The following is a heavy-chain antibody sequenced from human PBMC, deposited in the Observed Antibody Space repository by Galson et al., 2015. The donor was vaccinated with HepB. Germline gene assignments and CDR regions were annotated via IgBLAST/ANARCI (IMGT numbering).Heavy chain of an antibody. V-gene: IGHV1-24*01. J-gene: IGHJ4*02. CDR3: ATGLFIYDSSGYYYDGNDY. CDR1: GSTLTELS. Sequence: SVKVSCKVSGSTLTELSMHWVRQAPGKGLEWMGGFDPEDGETIYAQKFQGRVTMTEDTSTDTAYMELSSLRSEDTAVYYCATGLFIYDSSGYYYDGNDYWGQGTLVTVSS. D-gene: IGHD3-22*01. CDR2: FDPEDGET.